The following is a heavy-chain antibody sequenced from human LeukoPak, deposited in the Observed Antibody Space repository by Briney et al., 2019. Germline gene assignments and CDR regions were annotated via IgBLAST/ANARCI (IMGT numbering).Heavy chain of an antibody. CDR2: ISSSGSTI. Sequence: HPGGSLRLSCAASGFTFSSYEMNWVRQAPGKGLEWVSYISSSGSTIYYADSVKGRFTISRDNAKNSLYLQMNSLRAEDTAVYYCAREGSSGYPSGGDYWGQGTLVTVSS. V-gene: IGHV3-48*03. CDR3: AREGSSGYPSGGDY. J-gene: IGHJ4*02. D-gene: IGHD6-19*01. CDR1: GFTFSSYE.